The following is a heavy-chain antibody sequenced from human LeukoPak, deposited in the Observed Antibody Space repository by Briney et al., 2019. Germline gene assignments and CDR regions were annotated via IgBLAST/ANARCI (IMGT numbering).Heavy chain of an antibody. D-gene: IGHD5-18*01. CDR2: VYHSGST. J-gene: IGHJ5*02. CDR3: AVKRAYTFWFAD. Sequence: RASEPLSLTCDVSGYSISSGSYWGWIRQPPGKGLEWIGSVYHSGSTYYEPSLKSRVTISVDTSKNQFSLNLKSVTAADTATYYCAVKRAYTFWFADWGQGTLVTVSS. CDR1: GYSISSGSY. V-gene: IGHV4-38-2*01.